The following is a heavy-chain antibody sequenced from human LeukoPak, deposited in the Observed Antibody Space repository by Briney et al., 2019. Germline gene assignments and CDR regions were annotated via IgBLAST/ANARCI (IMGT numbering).Heavy chain of an antibody. D-gene: IGHD4-11*01. J-gene: IGHJ6*02. V-gene: IGHV3-48*03. CDR3: ARAVTSPGMDV. Sequence: GGSLRLSCAASGFTFSGYEMNWVRQAPEKGLEWVSYISSSGSTIYYAHSVKGRFTISRDNAKNSLYLQMNSLRADDTAVYYCARAVTSPGMDVWGQGTTVTVSS. CDR1: GFTFSGYE. CDR2: ISSSGSTI.